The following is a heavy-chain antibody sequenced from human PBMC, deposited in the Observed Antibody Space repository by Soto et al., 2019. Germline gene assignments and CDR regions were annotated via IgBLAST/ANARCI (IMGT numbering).Heavy chain of an antibody. J-gene: IGHJ5*02. CDR1: GFTFSTYA. D-gene: IGHD6-19*01. CDR2: VSASGLNT. V-gene: IGHV3-23*01. CDR3: AKDAPGAIAVGRWFDP. Sequence: GGSLRLSCAASGFTFSTYAMAWVRQAPGKGLEWVSGVSASGLNTDYADPVKGRFTISRDNSKNTLYLQMNSLRAEDTAVYYCAKDAPGAIAVGRWFDPWGQGTLVTVSS.